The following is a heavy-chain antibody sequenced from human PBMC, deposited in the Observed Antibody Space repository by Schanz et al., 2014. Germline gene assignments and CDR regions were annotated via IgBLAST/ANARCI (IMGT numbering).Heavy chain of an antibody. J-gene: IGHJ6*02. CDR1: GFTFSDYY. CDR2: INGGGETT. V-gene: IGHV3-11*01. Sequence: VQLVESGGDLVQPGGSLRLSCVGSGFTFSDYYMTWIRQAPGKGLEWVSYINGGGETTYYADSVRGRFTISRDNAKNSLFLQMNSLRAEDTAKYYCARGNYGMDVWGQGTTVTVSS. CDR3: ARGNYGMDV.